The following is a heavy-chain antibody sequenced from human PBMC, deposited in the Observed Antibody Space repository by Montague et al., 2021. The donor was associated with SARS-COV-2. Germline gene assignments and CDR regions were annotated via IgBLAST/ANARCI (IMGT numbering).Heavy chain of an antibody. CDR2: IYYSGST. J-gene: IGHJ4*02. CDR3: ARKASRCITIFGVVTDSYYFDY. D-gene: IGHD3-3*01. Sequence: SETQSLTYTVSGGSISSSSYYWGWIRQPPGKGLEWIGSIYYSGSTYYNPSLKSRVTISVDTSKNQFSLKLSSVTAADTAVYYCARKASRCITIFGVVTDSYYFDYWGQGTLVTVSS. CDR1: GGSISSSSYY. V-gene: IGHV4-39*01.